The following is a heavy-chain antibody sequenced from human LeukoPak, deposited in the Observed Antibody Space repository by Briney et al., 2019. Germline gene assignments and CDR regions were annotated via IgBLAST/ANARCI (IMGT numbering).Heavy chain of an antibody. Sequence: GGSLRLSCAAAGFTFNAYDMHWVRQATGKGLEWVSYIGRAGDTYYAGSVKGRFTISREDATNSLFLQMNSLGVGDTAVYYCARDSSGWGLAVWGQGTTVTVSS. J-gene: IGHJ6*02. CDR2: IGRAGDT. CDR3: ARDSSGWGLAV. V-gene: IGHV3-13*04. CDR1: GFTFNAYD. D-gene: IGHD6-19*01.